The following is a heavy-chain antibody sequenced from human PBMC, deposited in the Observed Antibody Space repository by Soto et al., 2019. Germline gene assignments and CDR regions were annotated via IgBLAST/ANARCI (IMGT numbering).Heavy chain of an antibody. V-gene: IGHV1-2*02. CDR3: ARRVGTSSVQDYYYGLEV. CDR1: GYTFTGYY. CDR2: INPNSGGT. Sequence: ASVKVSCKASGYTFTGYYMHWVRQAPGQGLEWMGWINPNSGGTNYAQKFQGRVTMTRDTSISTAYMELSRLRSDDTAVYYCARRVGTSSVQDYYYGLEVCGQGTTV. D-gene: IGHD1-26*01. J-gene: IGHJ6*02.